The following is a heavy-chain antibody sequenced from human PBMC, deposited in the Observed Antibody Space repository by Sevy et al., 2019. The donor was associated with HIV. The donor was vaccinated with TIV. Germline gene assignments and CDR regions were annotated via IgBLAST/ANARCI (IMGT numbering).Heavy chain of an antibody. J-gene: IGHJ4*02. CDR2: VNSDGSST. CDR1: GFTFSSYW. V-gene: IGHV3-74*01. Sequence: GGPLRLSCSASGFTFSSYWMHWVRQAPGKGLVWVSGVNSDGSSTNYADSVKGRFTISRDSAKNTLYLQMNSLRAEDTAVYFCVAANTWEDYWGQGTLVTVSS. D-gene: IGHD1-26*01. CDR3: VAANTWEDY.